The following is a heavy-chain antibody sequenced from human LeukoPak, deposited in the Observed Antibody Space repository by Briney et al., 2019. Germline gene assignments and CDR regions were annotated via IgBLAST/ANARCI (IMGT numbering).Heavy chain of an antibody. J-gene: IGHJ4*02. V-gene: IGHV3-9*01. CDR2: ISWNSGSI. D-gene: IGHD1-14*01. CDR1: GFTLDDYA. Sequence: GRSLRLSCAASGFTLDDYAMHWVRHAPGKGLEWVSGISWNSGSIGYADSVKGRFTISRDNAKNSLYLQMNSLRAEDTALYYCAKDMSGELNSFDYWGQGTLVTVSS. CDR3: AKDMSGELNSFDY.